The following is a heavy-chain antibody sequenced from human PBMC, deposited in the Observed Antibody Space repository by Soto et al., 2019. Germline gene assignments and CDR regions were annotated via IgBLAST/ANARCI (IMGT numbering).Heavy chain of an antibody. V-gene: IGHV4-39*01. CDR3: ARQSSANWLSFFDY. CDR2: IYYSGST. D-gene: IGHD3-9*01. CDR1: GGSISSSSYY. J-gene: IGHJ4*02. Sequence: SETLSLTCTVSGGSISSSSYYWGWIRQPPGKGLEWIGSIYYSGSTYYNPSLKSRVTISVDTSKNQFSLKLSSVTAADTAVYYCARQSSANWLSFFDYWGQGTLVTVSS.